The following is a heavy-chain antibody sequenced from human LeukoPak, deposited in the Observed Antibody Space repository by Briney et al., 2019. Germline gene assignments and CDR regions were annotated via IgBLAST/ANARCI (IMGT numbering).Heavy chain of an antibody. CDR1: GYTLIESS. J-gene: IGHJ4*02. CDR2: FDPEEGET. V-gene: IGHV1-24*01. D-gene: IGHD6-19*01. Sequence: ASVKVSCKVSGYTLIESSMQWVRQAPGKGLEWMGGFDPEEGETINAQNFQGRVTMTEDTSTDTAYMELRSLRSEDTAVYFCARVRGMYFYGSAWYFDLWGQGTLVTVSS. CDR3: ARVRGMYFYGSAWYFDL.